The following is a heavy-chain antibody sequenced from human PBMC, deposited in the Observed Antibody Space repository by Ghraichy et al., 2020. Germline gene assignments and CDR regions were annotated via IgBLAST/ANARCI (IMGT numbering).Heavy chain of an antibody. V-gene: IGHV1-69*13. Sequence: SVKVSCKASGGTFSSYAISWVRQAPGQGLEWMGGLIPIFGTANYAQTFQGRVTITADESTSTAYMELSSLRSEDTAVYYCARGYCSSTSSPCAFDIWGQGTMVTVSS. CDR3: ARGYCSSTSSPCAFDI. CDR2: LIPIFGTA. D-gene: IGHD2-2*01. CDR1: GGTFSSYA. J-gene: IGHJ3*02.